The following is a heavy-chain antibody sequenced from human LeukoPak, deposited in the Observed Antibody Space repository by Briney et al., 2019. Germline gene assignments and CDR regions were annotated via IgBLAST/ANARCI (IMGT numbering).Heavy chain of an antibody. CDR1: GFTFTAYT. Sequence: PGGSLRLSCAASGFTFTAYTINWLRQAPGKGLEWVSSISSTSYIYYADSVKGRFTISRDNAKNSVYLQMNSLRAEDTAVYCCARDTAMVKFDPWGQGTLVTVSS. D-gene: IGHD5-18*01. V-gene: IGHV3-21*01. CDR3: ARDTAMVKFDP. CDR2: ISSTSYI. J-gene: IGHJ5*02.